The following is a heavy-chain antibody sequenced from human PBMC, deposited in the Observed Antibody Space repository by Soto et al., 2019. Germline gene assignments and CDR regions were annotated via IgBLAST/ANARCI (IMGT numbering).Heavy chain of an antibody. CDR2: IDTDGGGT. CDR3: ATVFDV. D-gene: IGHD4-17*01. V-gene: IGHV3-74*01. J-gene: IGHJ4*02. Sequence: PGCSLRLSCAACGVTFKIYRIHWVRQAPGKGLEWVSRIDTDGGGTSYADSVKGRFTISTDNAENTVYLQMNGLRVEDTAVYYCATVFDVWGQGTLVTVSS. CDR1: GVTFKIYR.